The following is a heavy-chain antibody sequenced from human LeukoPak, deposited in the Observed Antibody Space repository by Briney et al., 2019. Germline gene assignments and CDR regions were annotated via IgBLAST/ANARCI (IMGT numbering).Heavy chain of an antibody. Sequence: AGGALRLSCAASGFTFSTYWMSWVRQAPGKGLEWVAVISYDGSNKYYADSVKGRFTISRDNSKNTLYLQMNSLRAEDTAVYYCAKDWLRGSYLDYWGQGTLVTVSS. CDR3: AKDWLRGSYLDY. J-gene: IGHJ4*02. V-gene: IGHV3-30*18. CDR1: GFTFSTYW. CDR2: ISYDGSNK. D-gene: IGHD6-19*01.